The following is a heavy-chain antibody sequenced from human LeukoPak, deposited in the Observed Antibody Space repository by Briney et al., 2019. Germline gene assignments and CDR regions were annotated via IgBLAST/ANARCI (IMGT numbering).Heavy chain of an antibody. CDR2: SKNKADSYTT. V-gene: IGHV3-72*01. CDR1: GFTFSDHY. J-gene: IGHJ5*02. CDR3: ATIILGYCSGGSCYSGSPRWFDP. Sequence: GGSLRLSCAASGFTFSDHYIDWVRQAPGKGLEWVGRSKNKADSYTTEYAASVKGRFSISRDDSKSSLYLQMDSLKTEDTAVYYCATIILGYCSGGSCYSGSPRWFDPWGQGTLVTVSS. D-gene: IGHD2-15*01.